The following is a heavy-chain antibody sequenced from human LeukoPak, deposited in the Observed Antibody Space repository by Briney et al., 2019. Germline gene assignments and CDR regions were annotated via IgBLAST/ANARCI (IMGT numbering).Heavy chain of an antibody. CDR1: GFAFSSYG. V-gene: IGHV3-33*01. J-gene: IGHJ3*02. Sequence: GGSLRLSCAVSGFAFSSYGMHWIRQAPGKGLEWVAVIWSDGSHKYYADSMKGRFTISRDNSKNMLYLQMNSLRVEDTAVYYCASAAGAFDMWGQGTLVTVSS. CDR2: IWSDGSHK. CDR3: ASAAGAFDM. D-gene: IGHD6-13*01.